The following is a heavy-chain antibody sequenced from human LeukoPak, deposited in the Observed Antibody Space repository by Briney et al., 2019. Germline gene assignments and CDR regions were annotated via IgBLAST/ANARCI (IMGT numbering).Heavy chain of an antibody. CDR3: ARLGGYSSSSLDY. J-gene: IGHJ4*02. Sequence: SSETLSLTCAVSGYSISSGYYWGWIRPPPGKGVEWIGSIYHSGSTYYNPSLKSRVTISVDTSKNQSSLKLSSVTAADTAVYYCARLGGYSSSSLDYWGQGTLVTVSS. V-gene: IGHV4-38-2*01. CDR1: GYSISSGYY. D-gene: IGHD6-6*01. CDR2: IYHSGST.